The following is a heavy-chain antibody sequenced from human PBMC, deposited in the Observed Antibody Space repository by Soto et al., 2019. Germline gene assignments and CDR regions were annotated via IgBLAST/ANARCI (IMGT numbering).Heavy chain of an antibody. CDR2: ISYDGSLQ. Sequence: QAQLVESGGGVVQPGRSLRLSCAASGFAFSSYGMHWVRQAPGTGLEWVAVISYDGSLQYHADSVKGRFTISRDNSKNMVLLQMSSLRAEDTAVYYCVSDRGYGHASVPYSWGQGTLVSVSS. D-gene: IGHD5-18*01. J-gene: IGHJ4*02. V-gene: IGHV3-30*03. CDR3: VSDRGYGHASVPYS. CDR1: GFAFSSYG.